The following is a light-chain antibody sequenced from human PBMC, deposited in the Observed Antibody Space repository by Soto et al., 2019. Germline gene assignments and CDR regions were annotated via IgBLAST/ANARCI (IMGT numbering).Light chain of an antibody. V-gene: IGLV1-44*01. CDR2: SHN. CDR3: AAWDDSLNAVV. CDR1: SSNIGSNT. Sequence: QSVLTQPPSASGTPGQRVTISCSGSSSNIGSNTVNWYQQLPGTAPKLLIYSHNQRPSGVPDRFSGSESGTSASLAISGLQSDDEADYYCAAWDDSLNAVVFGGGTKLTVL. J-gene: IGLJ2*01.